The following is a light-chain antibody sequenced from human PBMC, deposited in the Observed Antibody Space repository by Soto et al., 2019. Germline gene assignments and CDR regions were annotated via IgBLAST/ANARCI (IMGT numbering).Light chain of an antibody. V-gene: IGKV4-1*01. CDR2: WAS. CDR3: LQYYSART. CDR1: QSVLYSSDNKNY. Sequence: DIVMTQSPDSLAVSLGERATINCKSSQSVLYSSDNKNYLAWYQQTPGQPPKLLIYWASTRESGVPDRFSGSGSGTDFTLTISSLQAEDVAVYYCLQYYSARTFGQGTKVEIK. J-gene: IGKJ1*01.